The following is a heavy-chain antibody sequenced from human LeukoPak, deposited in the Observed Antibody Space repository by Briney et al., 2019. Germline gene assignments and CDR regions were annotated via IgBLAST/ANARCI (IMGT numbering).Heavy chain of an antibody. CDR1: GGSISSYY. CDR2: IYYSGST. V-gene: IGHV4-59*08. Sequence: SETPSLTCTVSGGSISSYYWSWIRQPPGKGLEWIGYIYYSGSTNYNPSLKSRVTISVDTSKSQFSLKLSSVTAADTAVYYCAGCDGYSGYDCWFDPWGQGTLVTVSS. J-gene: IGHJ5*02. D-gene: IGHD5-12*01. CDR3: AGCDGYSGYDCWFDP.